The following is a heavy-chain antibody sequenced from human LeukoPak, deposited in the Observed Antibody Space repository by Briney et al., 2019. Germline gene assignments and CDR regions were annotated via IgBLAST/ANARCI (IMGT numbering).Heavy chain of an antibody. V-gene: IGHV4-30-2*01. J-gene: IGHJ2*01. CDR1: GGSISSGGYS. CDR2: IYHSGST. D-gene: IGHD4-23*01. Sequence: SETLSLTCAVSGGSISSGGYSWSWIRQPPGKGLEWIGYIYHSGSTYYNPSLKSRVTISVDRSKNQFSLKLSPVTAADTAVYYCARYYGGNSRYFDLWGRGTLVTVSS. CDR3: ARYYGGNSRYFDL.